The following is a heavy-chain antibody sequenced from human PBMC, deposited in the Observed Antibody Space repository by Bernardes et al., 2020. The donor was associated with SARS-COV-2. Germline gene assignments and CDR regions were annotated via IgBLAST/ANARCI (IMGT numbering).Heavy chain of an antibody. CDR1: GGSISSHY. CDR3: ARTARLYDS. CDR2: ISYSGDI. D-gene: IGHD2-21*02. Sequence: SETLSLTCAVSGGSISSHYWSWIRQPPGKGLESIGYISYSGDINYNPSLKSRVTISIDTSKGQFSLKLNSVTAADTAVYYCARTARLYDSWGPGSPVTVSS. V-gene: IGHV4-59*11. J-gene: IGHJ4*02.